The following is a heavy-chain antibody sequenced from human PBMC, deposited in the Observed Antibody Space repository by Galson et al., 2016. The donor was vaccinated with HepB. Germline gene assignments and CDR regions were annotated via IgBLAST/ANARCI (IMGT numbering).Heavy chain of an antibody. CDR3: SKAGTGYSSGGHSYYFAMAV. Sequence: SLRLSCAAFGYTFRSYAMSWVRQAPGKGLEWVSAISRDGDTTYNADSVKGRFSISRDNSKNTVYLQLNSLRAEDTAVYYCSKAGTGYSSGGHSYYFAMAVGGQGTTVTVSS. D-gene: IGHD6-19*01. CDR1: GYTFRSYA. CDR2: ISRDGDTT. J-gene: IGHJ6*02. V-gene: IGHV3-23*01.